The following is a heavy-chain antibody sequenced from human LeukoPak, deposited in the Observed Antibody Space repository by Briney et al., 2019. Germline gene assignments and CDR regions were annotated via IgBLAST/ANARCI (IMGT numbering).Heavy chain of an antibody. Sequence: GGSLRLSCAASGFTFSSYSMNWVRQAPGKGLEWVSSISSSSSYIYYADSVKGRFTISRDNAKNSLYLQMNSLRAEDTAVYYCARESGATVTDYYYYMDVWGKGTTVTVSS. D-gene: IGHD4-17*01. CDR3: ARESGATVTDYYYYMDV. J-gene: IGHJ6*03. V-gene: IGHV3-21*01. CDR2: ISSSSSYI. CDR1: GFTFSSYS.